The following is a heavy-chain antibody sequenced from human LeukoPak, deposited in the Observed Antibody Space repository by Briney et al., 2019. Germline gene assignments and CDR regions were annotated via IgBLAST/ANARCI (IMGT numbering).Heavy chain of an antibody. V-gene: IGHV4-59*01. CDR3: ARVNTAMVQRSYYFDY. Sequence: YSGSTNYNPSLKSRVTISVDTSKNQFSLKLSSVTAADTAVYYCARVNTAMVQRSYYFDYWGQGTLVTVSS. CDR2: YSGST. D-gene: IGHD5-18*01. J-gene: IGHJ4*02.